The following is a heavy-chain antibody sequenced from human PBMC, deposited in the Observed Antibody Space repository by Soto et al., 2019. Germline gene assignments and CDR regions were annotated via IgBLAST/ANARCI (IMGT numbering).Heavy chain of an antibody. CDR2: VYATGTT. Sequence: SETLSLTCNVSGGSISKFYWAWIRKTAGNGLEWMGRVYATGTTDYNPSLRSRVAMSVDISKKTSSLRLRSVTGADSGVYYCVRDGSKSLRDWFDPWGQGILVTVSS. CDR3: VRDGSKSLRDWFDP. CDR1: GGSISKFY. V-gene: IGHV4-4*07. J-gene: IGHJ5*02.